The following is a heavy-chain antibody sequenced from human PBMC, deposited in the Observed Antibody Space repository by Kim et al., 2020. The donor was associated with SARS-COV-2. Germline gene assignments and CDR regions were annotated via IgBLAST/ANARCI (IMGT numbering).Heavy chain of an antibody. V-gene: IGHV3-53*01. CDR3: ARDRGELSGGPVFDY. Sequence: ADSVKGRFTISRDISRNTLYLQVNSLKVDDTAVYFCARDRGELSGGPVFDYWGQGTLLTVPS. D-gene: IGHD6-19*01. J-gene: IGHJ4*02.